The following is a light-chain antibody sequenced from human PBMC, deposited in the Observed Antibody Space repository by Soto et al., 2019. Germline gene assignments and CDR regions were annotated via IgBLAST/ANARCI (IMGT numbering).Light chain of an antibody. CDR3: QHYSISRQIT. CDR2: GAS. J-gene: IGKJ5*01. CDR1: QSIRIN. V-gene: IGKV3-15*01. Sequence: EIVRTQSPATLSVSPGARANLSCRASQSIRINVGWYQQRTGQDPSLLIYGASTRATGIPTSFSGSGSGTEFTLTISSLDSEESAVYYCQHYSISRQITFGPGTRLEIK.